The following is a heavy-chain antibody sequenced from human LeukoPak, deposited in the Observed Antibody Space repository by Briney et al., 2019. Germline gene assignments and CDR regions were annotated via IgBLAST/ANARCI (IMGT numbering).Heavy chain of an antibody. CDR2: IYTSGST. Sequence: SETLSLTCTVSGGSISSYYWSWIRQPAGKGLEWIGRIYTSGSTNYNPSLKSRATMSVDTSKNQFSLKLSSVTAADTAVYYCARDSFGTVTPYYFDYWGQGTLVTVSS. V-gene: IGHV4-4*07. J-gene: IGHJ4*02. D-gene: IGHD4-11*01. CDR3: ARDSFGTVTPYYFDY. CDR1: GGSISSYY.